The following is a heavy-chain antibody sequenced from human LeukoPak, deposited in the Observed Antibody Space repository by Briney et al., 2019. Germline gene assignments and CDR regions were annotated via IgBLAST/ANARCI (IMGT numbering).Heavy chain of an antibody. CDR1: GVTISSYA. CDR3: ARDRDYGMDV. CDR2: ISGSGGST. V-gene: IGHV3-23*01. Sequence: GGSLRISCAASGVTISSYAMIWVRQDPGKGLEWVSAISGSGGSTYYADSVKGRFTISRDNSKNTLYLQMNSLRAEDTAVYYCARDRDYGMDVWGQGTTVTVSS. J-gene: IGHJ6*02.